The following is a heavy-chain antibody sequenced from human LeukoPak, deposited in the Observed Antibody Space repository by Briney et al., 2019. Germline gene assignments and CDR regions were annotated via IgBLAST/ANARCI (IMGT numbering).Heavy chain of an antibody. Sequence: GGSLRLSCAASGFTFSSYAMSWVRQAPGKGLEWVSGISGSGGSTYYADSVNGRFTISRDNAKNSLYMQMNSLRAEDTAVYYCARDPRRHRGAFDIWGQGTMVSVSS. CDR3: ARDPRRHRGAFDI. CDR1: GFTFSSYA. J-gene: IGHJ3*02. V-gene: IGHV3-23*01. D-gene: IGHD1-14*01. CDR2: ISGSGGST.